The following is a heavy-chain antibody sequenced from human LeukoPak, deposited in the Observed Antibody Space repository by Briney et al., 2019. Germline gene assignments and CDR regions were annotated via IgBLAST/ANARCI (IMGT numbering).Heavy chain of an antibody. CDR3: ARESGYCSSTSCFPFDY. Sequence: ASVKVSCKASGGTFSSYAISWVRQAPGQGLEWMEGSIPIFGTANYAQKFQGRVTITADESTSTAYMELSSLRSEDTAVYYCARESGYCSSTSCFPFDYWGQGTLVTVSS. CDR1: GGTFSSYA. V-gene: IGHV1-69*01. CDR2: SIPIFGTA. D-gene: IGHD2-2*01. J-gene: IGHJ4*02.